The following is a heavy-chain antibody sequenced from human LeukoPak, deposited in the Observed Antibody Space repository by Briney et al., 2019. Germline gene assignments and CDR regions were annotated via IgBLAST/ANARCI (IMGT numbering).Heavy chain of an antibody. CDR2: ISSSSSYI. D-gene: IGHD2/OR15-2a*01. Sequence: PGGSLRLSCAASGFTFSSYGMSWVRQAPGKGLEWVSSISSSSSYISYADSVKGRFTISRDNAKNSLYLQMNSLRAEDTAVYYCASVKGSPRYFDYWGQGTLVTVSS. V-gene: IGHV3-21*01. CDR1: GFTFSSYG. J-gene: IGHJ4*02. CDR3: ASVKGSPRYFDY.